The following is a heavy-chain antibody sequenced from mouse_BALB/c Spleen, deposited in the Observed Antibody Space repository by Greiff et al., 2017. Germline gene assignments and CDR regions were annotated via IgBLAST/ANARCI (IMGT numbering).Heavy chain of an antibody. CDR1: GYTFSSYW. J-gene: IGHJ3*01. V-gene: IGHV1-77*01. CDR2: IYPGSGST. Sequence: QVQLQQSGAELMKPGASVKISCKATGYTFSSYWIEWVKQRTGQGLEWIGEIYPGSGSTYYNEKFKGKATLTADKSSNTAYMQLSSLTSEDSAVYFCAREGYYGSSYRMAYWGQGTLVTVSA. CDR3: AREGYYGSSYRMAY. D-gene: IGHD1-1*01.